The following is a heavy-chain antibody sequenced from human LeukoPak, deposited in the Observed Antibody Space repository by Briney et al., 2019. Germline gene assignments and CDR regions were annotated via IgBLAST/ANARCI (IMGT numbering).Heavy chain of an antibody. Sequence: SETLSLTCAVYDGSFSGYYWSWIRQPPGKGLEWIGEINHSGSTNYNPSLKSRVTISLDTSKSQFSLKVRYVTAADTAVYYCAREVRYSSSWYYDYWGQGTLVTVSS. CDR2: INHSGST. V-gene: IGHV4-34*01. CDR3: AREVRYSSSWYYDY. J-gene: IGHJ4*02. CDR1: DGSFSGYY. D-gene: IGHD6-13*01.